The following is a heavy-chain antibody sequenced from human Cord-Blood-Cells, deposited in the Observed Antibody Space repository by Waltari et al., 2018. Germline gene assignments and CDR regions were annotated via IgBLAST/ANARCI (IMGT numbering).Heavy chain of an antibody. CDR1: GYTFTGYY. D-gene: IGHD1-1*01. J-gene: IGHJ4*02. V-gene: IGHV1-2*02. CDR2: TNPNTGGT. CDR3: ARGGTRLFDY. Sequence: QVQLVQSGAEVKKPGASVKVSCKASGYTFTGYYMHWVRQAPGQGLEWKGWTNPNTGGTNCAQKFQGRVTMTRDQAISRAYMGLSRLRSGDTAVYYWARGGTRLFDYWGQGTLVTVSS.